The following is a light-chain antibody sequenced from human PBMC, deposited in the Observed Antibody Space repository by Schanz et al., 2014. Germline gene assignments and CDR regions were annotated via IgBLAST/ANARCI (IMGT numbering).Light chain of an antibody. Sequence: EIVMTQSPATLSVSPGERATLSCRASQSVNNNLAWYQQNPGQAPRLLIYSASTRATAIPARFSGSGSGTEFTLTISSRQSEDFAVYYCQQYNNWPRTFGQGTKLEI. CDR2: SAS. CDR3: QQYNNWPRT. CDR1: QSVNNN. J-gene: IGKJ2*01. V-gene: IGKV3-15*01.